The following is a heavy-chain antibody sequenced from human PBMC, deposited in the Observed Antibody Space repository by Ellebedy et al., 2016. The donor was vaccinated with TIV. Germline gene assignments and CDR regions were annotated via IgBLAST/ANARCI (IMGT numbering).Heavy chain of an antibody. D-gene: IGHD3-10*01. CDR2: IYRGGDI. J-gene: IGHJ3*02. CDR3: AKEEGFYGSGRGAFNI. Sequence: GGSLRLXXAVSGFSVSSSNMNWVRQAPGKGLDWVSIIYRGGDIDYADSVKGRFTTSRDNSKNTLHLQMDSLRVEDTAVYYCAKEEGFYGSGRGAFNIWGQGTTVTVSS. V-gene: IGHV3-53*01. CDR1: GFSVSSSN.